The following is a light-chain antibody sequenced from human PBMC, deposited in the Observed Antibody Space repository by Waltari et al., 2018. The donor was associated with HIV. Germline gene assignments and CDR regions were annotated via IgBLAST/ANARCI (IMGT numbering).Light chain of an antibody. CDR3: STWDDSLKDVL. Sequence: QSALTQPPSASGTPGQRVTISCSGSSSNVGRNAVYWYQKFPGSAPQLVIYRDKQRPPGVSCRFSGSKAGAAASLAISGLRSEDEADFYCSTWDDSLKDVLFGGGTKLTVL. V-gene: IGLV1-47*01. CDR2: RDK. CDR1: SSNVGRNA. J-gene: IGLJ2*01.